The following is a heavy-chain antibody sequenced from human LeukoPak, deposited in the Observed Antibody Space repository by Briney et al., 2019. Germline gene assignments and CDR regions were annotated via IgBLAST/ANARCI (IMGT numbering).Heavy chain of an antibody. CDR1: GYTFTSYD. J-gene: IGHJ4*02. CDR3: AISDTGLNSPFDY. CDR2: MNPNSGNT. Sequence: GASVKVSCKASGYTFTSYDINWVRQATGQGLEWMGWMNPNSGNTGYAQKFQGRVTITTDESTSTAYMELSSLRSEDTAVYYCAISDTGLNSPFDYWGQGTLVTVSS. V-gene: IGHV1-8*01. D-gene: IGHD4-23*01.